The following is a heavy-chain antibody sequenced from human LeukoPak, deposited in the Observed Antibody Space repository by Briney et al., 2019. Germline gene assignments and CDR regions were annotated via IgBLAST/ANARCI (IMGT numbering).Heavy chain of an antibody. D-gene: IGHD3-9*01. CDR2: IRSKAYGGTT. CDR3: TRDPSLRYFDWPQGYFDY. V-gene: IGHV3-49*03. Sequence: GGSLRLSCTASGFTFGDCPMSWFRQAPGKGLEWVGFIRSKAYGGTTEYAASVKGRFTFSRDDSKSIAYLQMNSLKTEDTAVYYCTRDPSLRYFDWPQGYFDYWGQGTLVTVSS. J-gene: IGHJ4*02. CDR1: GFTFGDCP.